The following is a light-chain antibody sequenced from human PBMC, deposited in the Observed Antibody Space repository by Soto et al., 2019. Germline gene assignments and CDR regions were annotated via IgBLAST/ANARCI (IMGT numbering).Light chain of an antibody. Sequence: QSALTQPASVSGSPGQSITISCTGTSSDVGGYNYVSWYQQHPGKAPKLMIYDVTNRPSGISNRFSGSKSGNTASLTISVLKAENEADYYFSSYTTSSTLVFGGGPKETLL. CDR1: SSDVGGYNY. J-gene: IGLJ7*01. CDR2: DVT. CDR3: SSYTTSSTLV. V-gene: IGLV2-14*03.